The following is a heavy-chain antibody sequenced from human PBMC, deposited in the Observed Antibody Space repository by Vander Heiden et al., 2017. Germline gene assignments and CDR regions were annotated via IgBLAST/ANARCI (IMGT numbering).Heavy chain of an antibody. CDR1: GFPFRARW. J-gene: IGHJ4*02. V-gene: IGHV3-7*01. CDR3: ASEYTSGQ. D-gene: IGHD6-19*01. CDR2: TKEDGSDK. Sequence: VQLVESGRGFVQPWGALTLSCAASGFPFRARWLSWLLQAPGKGLEWVASTKEDGSDKFYVDSVKGRFTISRDNAKNSLYLQMNSLRAEDTAGYYCASEYTSGQWGQGTLVTVST.